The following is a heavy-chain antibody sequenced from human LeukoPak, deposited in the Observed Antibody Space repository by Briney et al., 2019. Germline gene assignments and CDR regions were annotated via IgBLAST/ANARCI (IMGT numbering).Heavy chain of an antibody. CDR3: TRMVWRSRPFDY. J-gene: IGHJ4*02. Sequence: PGGSLRLSCAASGFTFSSYAMHWVRQAPGKGLEWVAIIKQDGSEKFYVDSVKGRFTLSRDNAKNSLYLQMNSLRAEDTAVYYCTRMVWRSRPFDYWGQGTLVTVSS. CDR2: IKQDGSEK. D-gene: IGHD3-10*01. CDR1: GFTFSSYA. V-gene: IGHV3-7*01.